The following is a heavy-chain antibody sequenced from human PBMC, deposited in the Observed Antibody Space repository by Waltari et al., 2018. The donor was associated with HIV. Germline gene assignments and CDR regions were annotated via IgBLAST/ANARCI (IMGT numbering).Heavy chain of an antibody. CDR2: ITTITGNP. D-gene: IGHD7-27*01. J-gene: IGHJ5*02. V-gene: IGHV7-4-1*02. CDR3: AKLGNYNWLDP. Sequence: QVQLVQSGSELKKPGASVKVSCKASGYIFTKYAMNWVRQAPGQGLEWMGWITTITGNPTYAQGFTGRFVFSLDTSFSTAYLQISSLKPEDTAVYYCAKLGNYNWLDPWGQGTLVTVSS. CDR1: GYIFTKYA.